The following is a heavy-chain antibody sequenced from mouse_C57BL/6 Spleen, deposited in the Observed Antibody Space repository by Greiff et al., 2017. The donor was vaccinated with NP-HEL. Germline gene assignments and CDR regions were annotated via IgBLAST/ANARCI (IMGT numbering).Heavy chain of an antibody. V-gene: IGHV1-7*01. CDR2: ITPSSGDT. J-gene: IGHJ2*01. Sequence: QVQLQQSGAELAKPGASVKLSCKASGYTFTSYWMHWVTQRPGQGLEWIGYITPSSGDTTYNQKFKDKATLTADKSSSTAYMQLSSLTFEDSAVYYCASGSYGYADYWGQGTTLTVSS. D-gene: IGHD2-2*01. CDR3: ASGSYGYADY. CDR1: GYTFTSYW.